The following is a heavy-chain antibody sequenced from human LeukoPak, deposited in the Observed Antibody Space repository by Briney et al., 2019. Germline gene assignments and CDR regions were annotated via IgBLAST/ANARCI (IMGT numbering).Heavy chain of an antibody. J-gene: IGHJ4*02. V-gene: IGHV3-49*04. CDR3: TRDQPYCGGDCYRFDY. CDR1: GFIFGDYA. D-gene: IGHD2-21*02. Sequence: GGSLRLSCTTSGFIFGDYAMSWVRQAPGKGLEWVGFIRSKPYGGTTEYAASVKGRFTISRDDPKSIAYLQMNSLKTEDTAVYYCTRDQPYCGGDCYRFDYWGQGTLVTVSS. CDR2: IRSKPYGGTT.